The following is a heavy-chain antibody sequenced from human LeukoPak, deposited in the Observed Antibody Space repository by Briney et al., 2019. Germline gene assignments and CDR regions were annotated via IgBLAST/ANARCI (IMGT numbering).Heavy chain of an antibody. CDR1: GFTFSSYS. D-gene: IGHD2-2*01. J-gene: IGHJ4*02. Sequence: GGSLRLSCAASGFTFSSYSMNWVRQAPGKGLEWVSSISGTSDYIYYADSVKGRFTISRDNGQNSLYLQMNSLRAEDTAVYYCARREPLGCSGTSCFAGPVGHWGQGTLVTVSS. CDR2: ISGTSDYI. CDR3: ARREPLGCSGTSCFAGPVGH. V-gene: IGHV3-21*06.